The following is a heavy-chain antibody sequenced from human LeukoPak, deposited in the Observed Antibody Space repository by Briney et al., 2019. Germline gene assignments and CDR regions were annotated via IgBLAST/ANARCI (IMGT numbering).Heavy chain of an antibody. CDR2: ISYDGSNK. CDR1: GFTFSSYA. V-gene: IGHV3-30-3*01. CDR3: ARSPRDSGSYGAFDI. Sequence: GGSLRLSCAASGFTFSSYAMHWVRQAPGKGLEWVAVISYDGSNKYYADSVKGRFTISRDNSKNTLYLQMNSLRAEDTAVYYCARSPRDSGSYGAFDIWGQGTMVTVSS. D-gene: IGHD1-26*01. J-gene: IGHJ3*02.